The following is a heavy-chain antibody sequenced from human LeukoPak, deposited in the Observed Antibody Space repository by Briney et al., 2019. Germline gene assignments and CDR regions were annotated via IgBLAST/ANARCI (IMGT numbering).Heavy chain of an antibody. CDR1: GGTFSSYA. CDR3: ARAAAAGDSNFDY. D-gene: IGHD6-13*01. J-gene: IGHJ4*02. Sequence: SVKVSCKASGGTFSSYAISWVRQAPGQGLEWMGGIIPIFGTASYAQKFQGRVTITADESTSTAYMELSSLRSEDTAVYYCARAAAAGDSNFDYWGQGTLVTVSS. V-gene: IGHV1-69*13. CDR2: IIPIFGTA.